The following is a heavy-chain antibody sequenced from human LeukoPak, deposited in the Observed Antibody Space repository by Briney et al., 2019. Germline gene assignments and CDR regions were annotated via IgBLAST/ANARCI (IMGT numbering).Heavy chain of an antibody. CDR3: ARLHVEQQLVPTESDY. CDR1: GGTFSSYA. CDR2: IIPIFGTA. Sequence: SVKVSCKASGGTFSSYAISWVRQAPGQGLEWMGGIIPIFGTANYAQKFQGRVTITADESTSTAYMELSSLRSEDTAVYYCARLHVEQQLVPTESDYWGQGTLVTVSS. V-gene: IGHV1-69*13. J-gene: IGHJ4*02. D-gene: IGHD6-13*01.